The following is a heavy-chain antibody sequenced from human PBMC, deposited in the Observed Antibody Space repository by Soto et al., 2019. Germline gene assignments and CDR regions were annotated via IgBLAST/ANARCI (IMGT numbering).Heavy chain of an antibody. Sequence: GGSLRLSCAASGLTFSDSALHWVRQASGKGLEWVGRIRSKANSYATAYAASVKGRFTISRDDSKNTAYLQMNSLKTDDTAVYYCTKTLISTKGKDYWGQGTLVTVSS. CDR1: GLTFSDSA. V-gene: IGHV3-73*01. CDR3: TKTLISTKGKDY. D-gene: IGHD2-2*01. CDR2: IRSKANSYAT. J-gene: IGHJ4*02.